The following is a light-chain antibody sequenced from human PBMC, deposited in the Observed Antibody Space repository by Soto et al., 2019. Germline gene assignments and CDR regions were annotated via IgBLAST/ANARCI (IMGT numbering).Light chain of an antibody. CDR2: DAS. CDR3: QQFNSKPLT. J-gene: IGKJ4*01. Sequence: AIQLTQSPSSLSASVGDRVTITCRASQGISNAVAWYQQKPGKAPELLIYDASSLQSGVPSRFSGSGSGTDFTLTINSLQPEDSAHYYCQQFNSKPLTFGGGTTLQI. CDR1: QGISNA. V-gene: IGKV1-13*02.